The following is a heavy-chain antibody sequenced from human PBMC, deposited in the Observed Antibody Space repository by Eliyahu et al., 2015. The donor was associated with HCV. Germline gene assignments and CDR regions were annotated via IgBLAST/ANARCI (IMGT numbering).Heavy chain of an antibody. D-gene: IGHD2-21*02. CDR1: GGSVTSDSYY. Sequence: QVRLQESGPGVVKPSETLSLTCSVSGGSVTSDSYYWSWXRQTPGKGLEWIAYINYSGSSNSNPSLKSRVAISIDKSMNQFSLKLSSMTAADTAVYYCATYKGEVCGGDCYKIDYWGRGALVSVSS. CDR3: ATYKGEVCGGDCYKIDY. CDR2: INYSGSS. V-gene: IGHV4-61*01. J-gene: IGHJ4*02.